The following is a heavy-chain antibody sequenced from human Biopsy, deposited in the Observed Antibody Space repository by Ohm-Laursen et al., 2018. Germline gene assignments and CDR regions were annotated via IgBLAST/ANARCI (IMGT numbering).Heavy chain of an antibody. J-gene: IGHJ1*01. CDR3: ATKLTGYFHH. CDR2: SIPILGTG. CDR1: GGTFSNYG. Sequence: SVKVSCKVPGGTFSNYGVNWVRQAPGQGLEWLGGSIPILGTGNYAQKFQDRVTVAADTSTSTATMELRSLRSDDTAVYYCATKLTGYFHHWGQGTLVIVSS. V-gene: IGHV1-69*06. D-gene: IGHD3-9*01.